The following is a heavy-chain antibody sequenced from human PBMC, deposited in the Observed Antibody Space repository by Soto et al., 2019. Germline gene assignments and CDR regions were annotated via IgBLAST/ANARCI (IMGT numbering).Heavy chain of an antibody. Sequence: PGGSLRLSCAASVFPFSSYAMSWVRQAPGKGLEWVSAISGSGGSTYYADSVEGRFTISRDNSKDTLYLQMNSLRAEDTAVYYCATKEGRWLDFWSGYHMNYGMDVWGQGTTVTVSS. J-gene: IGHJ6*02. CDR2: ISGSGGST. V-gene: IGHV3-23*01. CDR3: ATKEGRWLDFWSGYHMNYGMDV. D-gene: IGHD3-3*01. CDR1: VFPFSSYA.